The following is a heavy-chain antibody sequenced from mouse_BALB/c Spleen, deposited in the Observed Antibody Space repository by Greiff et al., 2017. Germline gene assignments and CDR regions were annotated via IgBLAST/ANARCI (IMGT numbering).Heavy chain of an antibody. Sequence: EVQGVESGGGLVQPGGSLRLSCATSGFTFTDYYMSWVRQPPGKALEWLGFIRNKANGYTTEYSASVKGRFTISRDNSQSILYLQMNTLRAEDSATYYCARGGTTVVDPMDYWGQGTSVTVSS. J-gene: IGHJ4*01. D-gene: IGHD1-1*01. CDR3: ARGGTTVVDPMDY. CDR1: GFTFTDYY. V-gene: IGHV7-3*02. CDR2: IRNKANGYTT.